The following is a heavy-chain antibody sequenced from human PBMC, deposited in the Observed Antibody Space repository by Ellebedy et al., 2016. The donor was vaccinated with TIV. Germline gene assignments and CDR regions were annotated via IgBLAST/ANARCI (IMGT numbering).Heavy chain of an antibody. CDR3: AKGESLTTVVYYFYGLDV. D-gene: IGHD3-10*01. CDR1: GFTMSSYA. CDR2: ISGSGST. V-gene: IGHV3-23*01. J-gene: IGHJ6*02. Sequence: GGSLRLSCVASGFTMSSYAVSWVRRAPGKGLEWVSGISGSGSTHYAESVKGRFTISRDDSKNTLYLQLDGLRADDTAIYYCAKGESLTTVVYYFYGLDVWGQGTTVTVSS.